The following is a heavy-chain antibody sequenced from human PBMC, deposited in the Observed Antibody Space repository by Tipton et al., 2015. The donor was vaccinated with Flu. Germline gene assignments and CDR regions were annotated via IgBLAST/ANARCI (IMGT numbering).Heavy chain of an antibody. Sequence: GSLRLSCAASGFTFSSYAMSWVRQAPRKGLEWVSTISGSADRTNYADSVKGRFTISRDKSKNTLYLHMNSLRAEDTAVYYCAKGLLYGDYAGRFDSWGQGTPVTVSS. CDR1: GFTFSSYA. V-gene: IGHV3-23*01. CDR3: AKGLLYGDYAGRFDS. J-gene: IGHJ5*01. CDR2: ISGSADRT. D-gene: IGHD4-17*01.